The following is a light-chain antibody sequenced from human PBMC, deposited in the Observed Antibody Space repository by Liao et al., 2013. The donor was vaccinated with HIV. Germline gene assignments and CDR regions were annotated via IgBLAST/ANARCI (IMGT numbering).Light chain of an antibody. J-gene: IGLJ3*02. CDR1: KIGSES. Sequence: SYELTQPASVSVAPGNTATITYGGGKIGSESVHWYQQRSGQAPVLVIYYDSDRPSGIPERFSGSKSGTTATLTISRVEAGDEADYYCQVWDSSSDHWGFGGGTKLTV. CDR3: QVWDSSSDHWG. V-gene: IGLV3-21*04. CDR2: YDS.